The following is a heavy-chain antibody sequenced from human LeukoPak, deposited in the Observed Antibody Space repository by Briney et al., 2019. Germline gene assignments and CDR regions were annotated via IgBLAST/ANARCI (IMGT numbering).Heavy chain of an antibody. J-gene: IGHJ5*02. CDR2: INHSGST. CDR1: GGSLRDYY. CDR3: ARGNYVDWFDP. V-gene: IGHV4-34*01. Sequence: SETLSLTCAVYGGSLRDYYWTWIRHSPGKGLEWIGEINHSGSTKSNPSLQSRVTISVDTSKNHLSLKLSSVTAADTAVYYCARGNYVDWFDPWGQGTQVTVSS. D-gene: IGHD1-7*01.